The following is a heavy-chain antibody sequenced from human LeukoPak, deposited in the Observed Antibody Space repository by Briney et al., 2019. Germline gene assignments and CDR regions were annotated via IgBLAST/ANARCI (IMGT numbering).Heavy chain of an antibody. V-gene: IGHV1-69*06. D-gene: IGHD3-22*01. Sequence: SVKVSCKASGGTFSSYAISWVRQAPGQGLEWMGGIIPIFGTANYAQKFQGRVTITADKSTSTAYMELSSLRSEDTAVYYCARSVRDSSGYIDYWGQGTLVTVSS. J-gene: IGHJ4*02. CDR1: GGTFSSYA. CDR3: ARSVRDSSGYIDY. CDR2: IIPIFGTA.